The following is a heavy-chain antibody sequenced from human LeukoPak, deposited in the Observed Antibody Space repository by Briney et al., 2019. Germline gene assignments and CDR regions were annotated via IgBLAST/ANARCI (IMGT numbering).Heavy chain of an antibody. V-gene: IGHV4-59*01. CDR1: GGSISGYY. J-gene: IGHJ6*03. CDR3: AVGSNYYYMDV. D-gene: IGHD3-10*01. Sequence: PSETLSLTCTVSGGSISGYYWSWIRQPPGKGLEWIGYIYYSGSTNYNPSLKSRVTISVDTSKNQFSLKLSSVTAADTAVYYCAVGSNYYYMDVWGKGTTVTASS. CDR2: IYYSGST.